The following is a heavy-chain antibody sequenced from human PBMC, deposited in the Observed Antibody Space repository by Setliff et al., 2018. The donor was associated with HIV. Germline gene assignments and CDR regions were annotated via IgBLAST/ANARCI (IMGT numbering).Heavy chain of an antibody. D-gene: IGHD3-22*01. Sequence: PSETLSLTCAVYGGSFSGHYWSWIRQPPGKGLEWIGEINHSGTTNYNPSLKSRVIMSIDTSKNQFSLRVTSVTAADTAVYYCARAPANYHDSSGFYYGGDYYFDFWGQGTLVTVSS. J-gene: IGHJ4*02. V-gene: IGHV4-34*01. CDR1: GGSFSGHY. CDR2: INHSGTT. CDR3: ARAPANYHDSSGFYYGGDYYFDF.